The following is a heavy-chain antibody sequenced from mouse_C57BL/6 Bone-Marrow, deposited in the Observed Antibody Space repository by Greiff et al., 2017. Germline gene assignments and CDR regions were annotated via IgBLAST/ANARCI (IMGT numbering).Heavy chain of an antibody. CDR3: ARDRYSRAY. Sequence: VQLQQSGAELVKPGASVKLSCKASGYTFTSYWMQWVKQRPGQGLEWIGEIDPSDSYTNYNQKFKGKATVTVDTSSSTAYMQLSSLTSEDSAVYDCARDRYSRAYWGQGTLVTVSA. CDR1: GYTFTSYW. V-gene: IGHV1-50*01. J-gene: IGHJ3*01. D-gene: IGHD2-5*01. CDR2: IDPSDSYT.